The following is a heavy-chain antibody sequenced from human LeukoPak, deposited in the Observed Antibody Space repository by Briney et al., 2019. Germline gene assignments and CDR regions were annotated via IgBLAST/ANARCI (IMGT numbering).Heavy chain of an antibody. J-gene: IGHJ4*02. CDR1: GGSISSYY. CDR2: IYYSGST. V-gene: IGHV4-59*08. D-gene: IGHD4-17*01. Sequence: SSETVSLTCTVSGGSISSYYWSWIRQPPGKGLEWIGYIYYSGSTNYNPSLKSRVTISVDTSKNQFSLKLSFVTAADTAVYYCTRHRYGDYFDYWGQGTLVTVSS. CDR3: TRHRYGDYFDY.